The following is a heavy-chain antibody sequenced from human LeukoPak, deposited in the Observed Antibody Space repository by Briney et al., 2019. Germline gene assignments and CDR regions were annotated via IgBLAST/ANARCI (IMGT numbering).Heavy chain of an antibody. Sequence: GASVKVSCKASGGTFSSYAISWVRQAPGQGLEWMGRIIPILGIANYAQKFQGRVTITADKSTSTAYMELSSLRSEDTAVYYCARVTYYYDSSGYFDYWGQGTLVTVSS. CDR1: GGTFSSYA. CDR2: IIPILGIA. D-gene: IGHD3-22*01. CDR3: ARVTYYYDSSGYFDY. J-gene: IGHJ4*02. V-gene: IGHV1-69*04.